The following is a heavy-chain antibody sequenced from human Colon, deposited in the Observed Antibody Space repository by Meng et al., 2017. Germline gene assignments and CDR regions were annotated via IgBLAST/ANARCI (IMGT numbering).Heavy chain of an antibody. CDR3: TTDSYSSSWDR. D-gene: IGHD6-13*01. CDR1: GFTFSNAW. V-gene: IGHV3-15*01. CDR2: IKSKTDGGTT. J-gene: IGHJ4*02. Sequence: GESLKISCAASGFTFSNAWMSWVRQAPGKGLEWVGRIKSKTDGGTTDYAAPVKGRFTISRDDSKNTLYLQMNSLKTEDTAVYYCTTDSYSSSWDRWGQGTQVTVSS.